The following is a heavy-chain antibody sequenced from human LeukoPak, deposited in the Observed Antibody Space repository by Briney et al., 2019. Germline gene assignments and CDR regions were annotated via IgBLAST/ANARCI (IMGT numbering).Heavy chain of an antibody. V-gene: IGHV3-30*04. D-gene: IGHD5-12*01. CDR1: QFTVSSYA. CDR2: ISYDGGNK. J-gene: IGHJ4*02. Sequence: GGSLRLSCAASQFTVSSYAMHWVRQAPGKGLEWVAVISYDGGNKYYADSVKGRFTISRDNSKNTLYLQMNSLRAEDTAVYYCARDLDIVATIVFDYWGQGTLVTVSS. CDR3: ARDLDIVATIVFDY.